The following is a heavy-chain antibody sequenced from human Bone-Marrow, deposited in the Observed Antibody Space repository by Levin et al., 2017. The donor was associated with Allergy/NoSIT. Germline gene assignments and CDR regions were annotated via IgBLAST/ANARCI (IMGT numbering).Heavy chain of an antibody. CDR3: AADGYYFEY. CDR1: GLTFSNAW. J-gene: IGHJ4*02. V-gene: IGHV3-15*01. CDR2: IKTNTDGGPT. D-gene: IGHD2-2*03. Sequence: GGSLRLSCAASGLTFSNAWMNWVRQAPGKGLEWIGRIKTNTDGGPTDYAAPVKGRFTISRDDSRNILYLQMNTLKTEDTAVYYCAADGYYFEYWGQGILLTVSS.